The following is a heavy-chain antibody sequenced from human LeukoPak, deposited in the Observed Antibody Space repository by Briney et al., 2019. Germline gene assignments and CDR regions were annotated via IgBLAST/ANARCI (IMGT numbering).Heavy chain of an antibody. CDR1: GFTFTSYT. J-gene: IGHJ3*02. Sequence: PGGSLRLSCSASGFTFTSYTMHWVRQAPGKGLEFVSTINYNGGGTYYADSVKGRFTISRDNSKNTLYLQMSSLTTEDTAVYYCVKDLSRSYAFDIWGQGTMVTVSS. CDR3: VKDLSRSYAFDI. V-gene: IGHV3-64D*06. D-gene: IGHD1-26*01. CDR2: INYNGGGT.